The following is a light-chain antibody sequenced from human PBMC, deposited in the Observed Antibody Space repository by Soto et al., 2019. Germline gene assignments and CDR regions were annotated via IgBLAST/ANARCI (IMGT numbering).Light chain of an antibody. CDR3: CSYAGSYYV. CDR2: EFS. J-gene: IGLJ1*01. V-gene: IGLV2-23*02. Sequence: QSALTQPAPVSGSSGQSITISCTGTSSDVGSYNLVSWYQQHPGKAPKLMIYEFSKRPSGVSTRFSGSKSGNTASLPISGLQAEDEADYYCCSYAGSYYVFGTGTKVTVL. CDR1: SSDVGSYNL.